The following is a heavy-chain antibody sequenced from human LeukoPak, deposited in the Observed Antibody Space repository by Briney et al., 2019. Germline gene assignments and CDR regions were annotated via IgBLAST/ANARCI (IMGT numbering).Heavy chain of an antibody. Sequence: ASVKVSFTASGYTFTSFGISWVRQAPGQGLEWMGWSSAYNGNTKYAQNVQGRVTMTADTSTDTAYMELRSLRSDDTAVYYCARDLGEDTTMIFFDFWGQGTLVTVSS. J-gene: IGHJ4*02. D-gene: IGHD5-18*01. V-gene: IGHV1-18*01. CDR3: ARDLGEDTTMIFFDF. CDR1: GYTFTSFG. CDR2: SSAYNGNT.